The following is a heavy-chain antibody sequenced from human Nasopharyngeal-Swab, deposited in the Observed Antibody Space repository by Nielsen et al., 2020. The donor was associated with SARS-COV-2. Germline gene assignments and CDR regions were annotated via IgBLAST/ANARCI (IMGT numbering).Heavy chain of an antibody. D-gene: IGHD2-15*01. Sequence: GGSLRLSCKGSGYSFTSYWISWVRQMPGKGLEWMGRIDPSDSYTNYSPSFQGHVTISADKSISTAYLQWDSLKASDTVMYYCARRSRVAVTRYYYYYMDVWGKGTTVTVSS. V-gene: IGHV5-10-1*01. CDR1: GYSFTSYW. J-gene: IGHJ6*03. CDR3: ARRSRVAVTRYYYYYMDV. CDR2: IDPSDSYT.